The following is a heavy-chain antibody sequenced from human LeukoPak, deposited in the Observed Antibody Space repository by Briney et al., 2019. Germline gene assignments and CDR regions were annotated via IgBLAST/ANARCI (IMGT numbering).Heavy chain of an antibody. CDR2: ISGTGYNT. V-gene: IGHV3-23*01. J-gene: IGHJ4*02. D-gene: IGHD3-10*01. CDR3: AKHVSGSLFYFDY. CDR1: GFTFRNCA. Sequence: GGSLRLSCAASGFTFRNCAMSWVRQAPGKGLEWVSGISGTGYNTYYANSVKGRFTISRDDSKNTLYLQMNSLGAEDTAVYYCAKHVSGSLFYFDYWGQRTLITVSS.